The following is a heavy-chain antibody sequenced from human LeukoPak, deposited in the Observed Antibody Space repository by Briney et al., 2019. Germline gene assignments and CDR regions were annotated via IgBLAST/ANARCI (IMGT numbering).Heavy chain of an antibody. CDR1: GFTFSTYA. CDR2: ITRSGDST. CDR3: AKAVAGTRNGFDP. V-gene: IGHV3-23*01. D-gene: IGHD6-19*01. J-gene: IGHJ5*02. Sequence: GRSLRLSCAASGFTFSTYAMSWVRHAPGKWREWVSAITRSGDSTYYADSVKGRFTISRNNSKTTLYLLMNSLRAEDTALYYCAKAVAGTRNGFDPWGQGTLVTVSS.